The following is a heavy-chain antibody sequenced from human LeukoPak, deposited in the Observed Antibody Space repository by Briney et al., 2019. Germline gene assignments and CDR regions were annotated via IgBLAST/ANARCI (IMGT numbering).Heavy chain of an antibody. CDR1: GFTFSPNY. V-gene: IGHV3-53*01. CDR3: AKAGDYSYFDY. Sequence: GGSLRLSCAASGFTFSPNYMSWVRQAPGKGLEWVSVIYRDGSTYYADSVKGRFTISRDNSKNTLYLQMNSLRAEDTAVYYCAKAGDYSYFDYWGQGTLVTVSS. D-gene: IGHD4-11*01. J-gene: IGHJ4*02. CDR2: IYRDGST.